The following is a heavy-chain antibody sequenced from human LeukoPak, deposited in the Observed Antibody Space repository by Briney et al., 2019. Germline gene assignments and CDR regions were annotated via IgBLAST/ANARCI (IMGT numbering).Heavy chain of an antibody. CDR2: IYHSGRT. D-gene: IGHD5-18*01. J-gene: IGHJ4*02. CDR3: ARDGGYGHYDY. CDR1: GGSISSGDYS. V-gene: IGHV4-30-2*01. Sequence: PSQTLSLTCAVSGGSISSGDYSWSWIQQPPGKGLEWIGYIYHSGRTFYNPSLKSRVTISVDTSKNQISLEVTSVTAADTAVYYCARDGGYGHYDYWGRGTLVTVSS.